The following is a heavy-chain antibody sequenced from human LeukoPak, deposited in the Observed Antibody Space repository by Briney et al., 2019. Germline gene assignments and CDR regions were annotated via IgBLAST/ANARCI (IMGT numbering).Heavy chain of an antibody. J-gene: IGHJ3*02. CDR1: GSIFSDYA. CDR3: FWQGFVLGASDI. CDR2: ISGSGGNT. D-gene: IGHD2-8*01. V-gene: IGHV3-23*01. Sequence: PGGSLRLSCAGSGSIFSDYAMSWVRQAQGKGLEWISAISGSGGNTYYVDSVKGRFTISRDSSKNTLYLQMNSLRAEDTAVYYCFWQGFVLGASDIWGQGTMVTVSS.